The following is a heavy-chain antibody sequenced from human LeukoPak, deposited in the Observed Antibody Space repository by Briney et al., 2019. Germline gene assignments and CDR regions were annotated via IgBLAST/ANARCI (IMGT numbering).Heavy chain of an antibody. CDR2: IYTSGST. D-gene: IGHD3-3*01. CDR3: ARRIRSYDGSAAFDI. J-gene: IGHJ3*02. CDR1: GGSISSGSYY. Sequence: PSQTLSLTCTVSGGSISSGSYYWSWIRQPAGKGLEWIGRIYTSGSTNYNPSLKSRVTISVDTSKNQFSLKLSSVTAADTAVYYCARRIRSYDGSAAFDIWGQGTMVTVSS. V-gene: IGHV4-61*02.